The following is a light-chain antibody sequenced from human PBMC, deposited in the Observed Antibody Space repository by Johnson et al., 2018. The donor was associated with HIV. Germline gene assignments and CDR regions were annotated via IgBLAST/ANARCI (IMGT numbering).Light chain of an antibody. V-gene: IGLV1-51*01. Sequence: QPVLTQPPSVSAAPGQKVTISCSGSSSNIGNNYVSWYQQVPGAAPKLLIYDNSKRPSGIPDRFSGSKSGTSATLGITGLQTGDEADYYCGTWDSSLSTGFCGTGTKGTAL. J-gene: IGLJ1*01. CDR2: DNS. CDR1: SSNIGNNY. CDR3: GTWDSSLSTGF.